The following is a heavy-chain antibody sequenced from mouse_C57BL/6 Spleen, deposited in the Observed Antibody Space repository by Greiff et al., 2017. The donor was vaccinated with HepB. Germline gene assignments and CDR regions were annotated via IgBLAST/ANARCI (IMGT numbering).Heavy chain of an antibody. CDR3: ARPDYGSKRGYIDY. D-gene: IGHD1-1*01. Sequence: VQLQQPGAELVMPGASVKLSCKASGYTFTSYWMHWVKQRPGQGLEWIGEIDPSDSYTNYNQKFKGKSTLTVDNSSNTAYLQLSSLTSEDSAVYYCARPDYGSKRGYIDYWGQGTTLTVSS. J-gene: IGHJ2*01. CDR2: IDPSDSYT. CDR1: GYTFTSYW. V-gene: IGHV1-69*01.